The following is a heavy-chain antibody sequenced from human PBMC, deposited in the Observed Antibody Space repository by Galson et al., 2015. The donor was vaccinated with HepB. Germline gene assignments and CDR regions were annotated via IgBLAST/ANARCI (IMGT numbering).Heavy chain of an antibody. J-gene: IGHJ4*02. CDR2: VNPNGSDP. CDR1: GYRFLDYY. V-gene: IGHV1-2*02. Sequence: SCKASGYRFLDYYIHWIRQKPGQGLEWVGWVNPNGSDPNYAQNFEGRVTLTWDTSIRTVYMELRSLQSDDTAVYYCARGTDPIGTDFDHWGQGTLVTVSS. D-gene: IGHD6-13*01. CDR3: ARGTDPIGTDFDH.